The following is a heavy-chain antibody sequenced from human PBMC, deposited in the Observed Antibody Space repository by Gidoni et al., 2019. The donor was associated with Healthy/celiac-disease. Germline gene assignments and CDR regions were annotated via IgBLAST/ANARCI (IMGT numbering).Heavy chain of an antibody. Sequence: QVQLQQWGAGLLKPSETLSLTCAVYGGSFSGYYWSWIRQPPGKGLEWIGEINHSGSTNYNPSLKSRVTISVDTSKNQFSLKLSSVTAADTAVYYCASYSSSWSGLDYWGQGTLVTVSS. CDR1: GGSFSGYY. V-gene: IGHV4-34*01. J-gene: IGHJ4*02. D-gene: IGHD6-13*01. CDR3: ASYSSSWSGLDY. CDR2: INHSGST.